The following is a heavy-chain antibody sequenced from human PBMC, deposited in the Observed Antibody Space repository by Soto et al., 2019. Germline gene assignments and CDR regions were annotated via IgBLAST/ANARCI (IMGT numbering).Heavy chain of an antibody. D-gene: IGHD3-22*01. V-gene: IGHV1-18*01. CDR1: GYTFITCG. Sequence: QVQLVQSGAEVKKPGASVKVSCKASGYTFITCGVSWVRQAPGQGLDWLGWISTYNGNTRYAEGLQGRVTMTTDTTTNTAYMELRNLRSDDTAVYYCARGPTDYYDNSANYFLDYWGQGTLVTVSS. CDR3: ARGPTDYYDNSANYFLDY. J-gene: IGHJ4*02. CDR2: ISTYNGNT.